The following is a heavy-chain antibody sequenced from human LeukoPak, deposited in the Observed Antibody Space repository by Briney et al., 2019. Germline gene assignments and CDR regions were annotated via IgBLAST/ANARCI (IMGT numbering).Heavy chain of an antibody. J-gene: IGHJ4*02. D-gene: IGHD2-2*01. CDR2: INPNSGGT. V-gene: IGHV1-2*02. CDR3: ARDLEYQLLEYYFDY. Sequence: ASVKVSCKASGYTFTGYYMHWVRQAPGQGLEWMGWINPNSGGTNYAQKFQGRVTMTRDTSISTAYMELSRLRSDDTAVYYCARDLEYQLLEYYFDYWGQGTLVTVSS. CDR1: GYTFTGYY.